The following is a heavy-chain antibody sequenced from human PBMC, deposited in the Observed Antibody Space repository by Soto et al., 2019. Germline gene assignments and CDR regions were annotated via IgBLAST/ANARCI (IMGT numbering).Heavy chain of an antibody. CDR2: ISDNGVDT. CDR1: GFTFSRYA. Sequence: EVQLLESGGGLVQPGESLRLSCAASGFTFSRYAMSWVRQTPGKGLEWVSSISDNGVDTFDAASVKGRFTISRDNSKNTLYLQMNSLRAEDTGIYYCAKDLSGSPPTGWFDPWGQGALVTVSS. J-gene: IGHJ5*02. D-gene: IGHD1-26*01. CDR3: AKDLSGSPPTGWFDP. V-gene: IGHV3-23*01.